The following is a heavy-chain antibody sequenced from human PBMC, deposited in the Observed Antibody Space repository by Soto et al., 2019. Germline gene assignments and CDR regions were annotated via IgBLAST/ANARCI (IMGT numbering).Heavy chain of an antibody. CDR2: IGASGDIT. CDR3: AKDDFTDRGDDYFDY. D-gene: IGHD2-21*02. V-gene: IGHV3-23*01. J-gene: IGHJ4*02. CDR1: GFSFTNFA. Sequence: GGSLRLSCAASGFSFTNFAMSWVRHAPGKGLEWVAGIGASGDITWYADSVKGRLSISRDNSKNTLYLQLNSLRFEDTAVYYCAKDDFTDRGDDYFDYWGPGTLVTVS.